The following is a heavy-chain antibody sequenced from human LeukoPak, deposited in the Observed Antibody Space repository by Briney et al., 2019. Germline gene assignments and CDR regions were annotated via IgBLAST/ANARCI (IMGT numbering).Heavy chain of an antibody. D-gene: IGHD6-19*01. CDR3: ASIGWFGAFDI. CDR2: ISSSSSYI. CDR1: GFTFSSYS. J-gene: IGHJ3*02. Sequence: PGGSLRLSCAASGFTFSSYSMNWVRQAPGKGLEWVSSISSSSSYIYYAGSVKGRFTISRDNAKNSLYLQMNSLRAEDTAVYYCASIGWFGAFDIWGQGTMVTVSS. V-gene: IGHV3-21*01.